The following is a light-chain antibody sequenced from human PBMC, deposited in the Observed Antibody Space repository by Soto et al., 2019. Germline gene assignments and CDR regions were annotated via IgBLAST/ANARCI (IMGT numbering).Light chain of an antibody. CDR2: DVS. V-gene: IGLV2-14*01. CDR1: SSDVGGYNY. CDR3: SSYTSSSTLVV. J-gene: IGLJ2*01. Sequence: QSALTRPASVSGPPEQSITISCTGTSSDVGGYNYVSWYQQHPGKAPKLMIYDVSNRPSGVSNRFSGSKSGNTASLTISGLQAEDEADYYCSSYTSSSTLVVFGGGTKLTVL.